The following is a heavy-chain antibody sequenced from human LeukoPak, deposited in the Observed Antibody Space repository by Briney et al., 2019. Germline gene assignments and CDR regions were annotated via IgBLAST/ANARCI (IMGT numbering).Heavy chain of an antibody. CDR1: GFTFDSYG. CDR2: ISSSSTYI. D-gene: IGHD2-2*01. CDR3: ARAYCSSTRCSYYFDS. J-gene: IGHJ4*02. V-gene: IGHV3-21*01. Sequence: GGSLRLSCAASGFTFDSYGMNWVRQAPGKGLEWISPISSSSTYIYYADSVKGRFTISRDNAKNSLYLQMNSLRAEDTAVYYCARAYCSSTRCSYYFDSWGQGTLVTVSS.